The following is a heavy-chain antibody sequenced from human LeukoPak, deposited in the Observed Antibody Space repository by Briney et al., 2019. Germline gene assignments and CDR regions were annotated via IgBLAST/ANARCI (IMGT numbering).Heavy chain of an antibody. J-gene: IGHJ4*02. CDR2: IKSKTDGGTT. D-gene: IGHD3-3*01. V-gene: IGHV3-15*01. CDR1: GFTFSNAW. Sequence: PGGSLRLSCAASGFTFSNAWMSWVRQAPGKGLEWVGRIKSKTDGGTTDYAAPVKGRFTISRDDSKNTLYLQMNSLRAEDTAVYYCAKDSSDLRFLEWLHHFDYWGQGTLVTVSS. CDR3: AKDSSDLRFLEWLHHFDY.